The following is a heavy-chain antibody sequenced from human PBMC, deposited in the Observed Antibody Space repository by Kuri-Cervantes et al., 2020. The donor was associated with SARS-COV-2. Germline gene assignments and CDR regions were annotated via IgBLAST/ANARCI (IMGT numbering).Heavy chain of an antibody. D-gene: IGHD6-19*01. CDR3: ARHTGNSSGWYLYYYGMDV. Sequence: SETLSLTCTVSGGSISSSNYFWGWIRQPPGKGLEWIGSIYYSGSTYYDPSLKSRVTISVDTSKNQFSLKLSSVTAADTAVYYGARHTGNSSGWYLYYYGMDVWGQGTTVTVSS. V-gene: IGHV4-39*01. CDR2: IYYSGST. J-gene: IGHJ6*02. CDR1: GGSISSSNYF.